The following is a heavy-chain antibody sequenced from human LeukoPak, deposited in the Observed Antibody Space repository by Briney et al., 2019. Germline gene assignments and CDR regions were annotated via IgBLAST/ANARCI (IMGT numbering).Heavy chain of an antibody. V-gene: IGHV3-74*01. CDR2: INSDGSST. CDR1: GFTFSTYW. D-gene: IGHD6-19*01. Sequence: PGGSLRLSCAASGFTFSTYWMHWVRQAPGKGLVWVSRINSDGSSTSYADSVKGRFTISRDNAKNSLYLQMNSLRAEDTAVYYCARRDIEAVAENCYFDYWGQGTLVTVSS. J-gene: IGHJ4*02. CDR3: ARRDIEAVAENCYFDY.